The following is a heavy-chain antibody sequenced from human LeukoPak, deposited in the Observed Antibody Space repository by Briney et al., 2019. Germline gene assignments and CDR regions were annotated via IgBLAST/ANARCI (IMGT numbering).Heavy chain of an antibody. V-gene: IGHV3-30-3*01. CDR2: ISYDGSNK. CDR1: GFTFSSYA. D-gene: IGHD6-13*01. J-gene: IGHJ4*02. CDR3: ATPNSSSWYWGYYFDY. Sequence: GGSLRLSCAASGFTFSSYAMHWVRQAPGKGLEWVAVISYDGSNKYYADSVKGRFTISRDNSKNTLYLHMNSLRAEDTAVYYCATPNSSSWYWGYYFDYWGQGTLVTVSS.